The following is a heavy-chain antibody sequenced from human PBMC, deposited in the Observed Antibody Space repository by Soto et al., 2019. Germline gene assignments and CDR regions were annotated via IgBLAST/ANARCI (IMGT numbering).Heavy chain of an antibody. J-gene: IGHJ4*02. CDR1: GYTFTGYY. Sequence: QVQLVQSGAEVKKPGASVKVSCKASGYTFTGYYMHGVRQAPGQGLEWMGWINPNTGDTKYAQKFQGWVTMTRDTSISTAYMELSRLRSDDMAVYYCARGAYYYDNTDYPVDYWGQGTLVTVSS. CDR2: INPNTGDT. V-gene: IGHV1-2*04. CDR3: ARGAYYYDNTDYPVDY. D-gene: IGHD3-22*01.